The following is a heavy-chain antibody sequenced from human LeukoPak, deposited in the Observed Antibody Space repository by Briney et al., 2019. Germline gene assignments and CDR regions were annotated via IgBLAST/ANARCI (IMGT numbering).Heavy chain of an antibody. Sequence: ASVKVSCKASGYTFTSYDINWVRQATGQGLESMGWMNPNSGNTGYAQKFQGRVTITRNTSISTAYMELSSLRSEDTAVYYCARGLSRASLSPGYWGQGTLVTVSS. D-gene: IGHD4/OR15-4a*01. CDR2: MNPNSGNT. J-gene: IGHJ4*02. V-gene: IGHV1-8*03. CDR1: GYTFTSYD. CDR3: ARGLSRASLSPGY.